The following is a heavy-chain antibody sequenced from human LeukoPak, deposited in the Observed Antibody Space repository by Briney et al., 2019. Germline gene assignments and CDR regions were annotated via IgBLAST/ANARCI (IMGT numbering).Heavy chain of an antibody. V-gene: IGHV1-46*01. CDR1: GYTFTSYY. CDR2: INPSGGST. D-gene: IGHD4/OR15-4a*01. Sequence: ASAKVSCKASGYTFTSYYMHWVRQAPGQGLEWMGIINPSGGSTSYAQKFQGRVTMTRDTSTSTVYMELSSLRSEDTAVYYCARRMVDRVWYFDLWGRGTLVTVSS. CDR3: ARRMVDRVWYFDL. J-gene: IGHJ2*01.